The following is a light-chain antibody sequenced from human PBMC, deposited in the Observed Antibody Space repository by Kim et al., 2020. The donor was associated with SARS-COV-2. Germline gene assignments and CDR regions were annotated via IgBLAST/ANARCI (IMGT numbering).Light chain of an antibody. CDR3: QQFNSYPPEGFT. CDR1: QGISSA. Sequence: AIQLTQSPSSLSASVGDRVTITCRASQGISSALAWYQQKPGKAPKLLIYDASSLESGVPSRFSGSGSGTDFTLTISSLQPEDFATYYCQQFNSYPPEGFTFGPGTKVDIK. V-gene: IGKV1-13*02. CDR2: DAS. J-gene: IGKJ3*01.